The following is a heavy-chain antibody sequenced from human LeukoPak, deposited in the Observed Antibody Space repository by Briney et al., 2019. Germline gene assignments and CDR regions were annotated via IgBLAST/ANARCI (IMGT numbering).Heavy chain of an antibody. V-gene: IGHV5-51*01. CDR2: IYPGDSDT. CDR3: ARPGLRFLEWLSNSTRTSPGWGMDV. Sequence: GESLKIPCKGSGYSFISYWIAWVRQMPGKGLEWMGIIYPGDSDTLYRPSVPAPLTTSAHRSLSAASLHWSRLKASDTAMYYCARPGLRFLEWLSNSTRTSPGWGMDVWAQGTTVPVSS. CDR1: GYSFISYW. J-gene: IGHJ6*02. D-gene: IGHD3-3*01.